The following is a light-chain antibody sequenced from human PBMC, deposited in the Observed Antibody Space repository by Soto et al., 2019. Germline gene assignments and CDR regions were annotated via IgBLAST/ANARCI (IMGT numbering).Light chain of an antibody. CDR2: EVS. V-gene: IGLV2-8*01. J-gene: IGLJ3*02. Sequence: QSALTQPPSASGSPGQSGTISCTGTSSDIGGYNYVSWYRQHPGKAPKLMIFEVSKRPSGVPDRFSGSKFGNTASLTVSGLQTEDDDDYCCTAFAGINKLLFGGGTKLTVL. CDR1: SSDIGGYNY. CDR3: TAFAGINKLL.